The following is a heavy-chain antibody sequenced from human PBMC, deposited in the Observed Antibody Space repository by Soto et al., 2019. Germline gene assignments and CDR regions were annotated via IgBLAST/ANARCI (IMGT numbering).Heavy chain of an antibody. CDR2: IRSKANSYAT. J-gene: IGHJ3*02. CDR1: GFTFSGSA. V-gene: IGHV3-73*01. D-gene: IGHD2-2*01. CDR3: TRHESVVPAAISVSSAFDI. Sequence: GGSLRLSCAASGFTFSGSAMHWVRQASGKGLEWVGRIRSKANSYATAYAASVKGRFTISREDSKNTAYLQMNSLKTEDTAVYYCTRHESVVPAAISVSSAFDIWGQGTMVTVSS.